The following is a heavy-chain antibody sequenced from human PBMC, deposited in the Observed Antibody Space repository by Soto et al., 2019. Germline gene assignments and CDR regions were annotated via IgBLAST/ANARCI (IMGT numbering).Heavy chain of an antibody. CDR3: ARRRSISRTTNSCMDV. CDR2: INPNSGGT. V-gene: IGHV1-2*02. Sequence: WASVKVSCKASGYTFTGSYMDWVRQAPGQGLEWMGWINPNSGGTNYAQKFHGRVTMTRDTSISTAYMELSRLRSDDTAVYYCARRRSISRTTNSCMDVWGQGTTVTV. J-gene: IGHJ6*02. CDR1: GYTFTGSY. D-gene: IGHD6-6*01.